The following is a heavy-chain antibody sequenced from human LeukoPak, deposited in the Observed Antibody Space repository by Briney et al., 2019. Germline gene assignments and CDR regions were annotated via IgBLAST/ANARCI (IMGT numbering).Heavy chain of an antibody. Sequence: PGRSLRLSCAASGFIFSEYSINWVRQAPGKGLEWLAYITRRSTMTGYAESVRGRFTISRDDGKNSLYLQMNSLSGEDTAVYYCVRDLHYAFAMWGQGTRVTVSS. V-gene: IGHV3-48*01. CDR2: ITRRSTMT. CDR1: GFIFSEYS. CDR3: VRDLHYAFAM. J-gene: IGHJ3*02.